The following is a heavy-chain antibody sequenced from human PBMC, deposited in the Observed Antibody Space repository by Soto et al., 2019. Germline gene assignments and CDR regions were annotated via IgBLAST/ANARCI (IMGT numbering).Heavy chain of an antibody. CDR1: GDSMSTYY. Sequence: SETLSLTCTASGDSMSTYYWNWIRQPPGKGLEWIGYIYSSGSANYNPSLKSRVAISIDTSKKQFSLNLTSVTAADTAVYYCASAVGGWTPDSWGQGTLVT. V-gene: IGHV4-59*01. CDR2: IYSSGSA. J-gene: IGHJ4*02. D-gene: IGHD6-19*01. CDR3: ASAVGGWTPDS.